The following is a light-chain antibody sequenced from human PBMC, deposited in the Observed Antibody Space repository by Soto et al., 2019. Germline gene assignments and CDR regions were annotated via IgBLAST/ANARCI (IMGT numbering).Light chain of an antibody. CDR2: DAS. Sequence: DIQMTQSTSSLSASVGDRVTITCQASQDISNYLNWYQQKPGKAPNLLIYDASTLEIGVPSRFSGSGSGTDFTLTISGLQPEDIGTYYCQQYDDSFTFGPGTKVEIK. V-gene: IGKV1-33*01. CDR1: QDISNY. CDR3: QQYDDSFT. J-gene: IGKJ3*01.